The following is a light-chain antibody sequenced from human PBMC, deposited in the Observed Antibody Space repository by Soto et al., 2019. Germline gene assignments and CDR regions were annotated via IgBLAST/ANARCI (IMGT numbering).Light chain of an antibody. CDR2: EAS. CDR1: ESINQN. V-gene: IGKV3-11*01. CDR3: QKPGNWPH. J-gene: IGKJ5*01. Sequence: ETVMTQSPATLSVSPGEGATLSCRATESINQNLAWYQQRPGQAPRLLIYEASSRATGVPARFIGSGSGTDFTLTISSLEPEDFAIYYCQKPGNWPHFGQGKRLEI.